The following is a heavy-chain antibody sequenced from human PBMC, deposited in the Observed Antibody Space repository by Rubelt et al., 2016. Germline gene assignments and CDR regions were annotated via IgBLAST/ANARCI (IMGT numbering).Heavy chain of an antibody. J-gene: IGHJ3*02. CDR2: IYYSGST. CDR1: GCSISSGGYY. D-gene: IGHD5-18*01. Sequence: QVQLQESGPGLVKPSQTLSLTCTVSGCSISSGGYYWSWIRQHTRKGLEWIGYIYYSGSTYYNPALKSRVTISVDTSKNQFALKLSSVTAADTAVYYCARVRGYSYGYYAFDIWGQGTMVTVSS. V-gene: IGHV4-31*03. CDR3: ARVRGYSYGYYAFDI.